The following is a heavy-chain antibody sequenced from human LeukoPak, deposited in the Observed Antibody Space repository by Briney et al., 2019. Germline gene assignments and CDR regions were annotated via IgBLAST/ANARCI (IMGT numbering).Heavy chain of an antibody. J-gene: IGHJ3*02. D-gene: IGHD7-27*01. CDR1: GYTFTSYG. V-gene: IGHV1-2*06. Sequence: ASVKVSCKASGYTFTSYGISWVRQAPGQGLEWMGRINPNSGGTNYAQKFQGRVTMTRDTSISTAYMELSRLRSDDTAVYYCARVSGDLLAFDIWGQGTMVTVSS. CDR2: INPNSGGT. CDR3: ARVSGDLLAFDI.